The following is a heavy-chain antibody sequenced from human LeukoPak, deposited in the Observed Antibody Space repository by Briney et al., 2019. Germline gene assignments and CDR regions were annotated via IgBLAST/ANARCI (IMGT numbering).Heavy chain of an antibody. V-gene: IGHV3-48*04. Sequence: GGSLRLSCAASGFTFSSYSMNWARQAPGKGLEWVSYISYSSSTIYYADSVKGRFTISRDNAKNSLYLQMNSLGPEDTAVYYCARDPYSGNYGNYYYYYMDVWGKGTTVTISS. CDR2: ISYSSSTI. D-gene: IGHD1-26*01. J-gene: IGHJ6*03. CDR1: GFTFSSYS. CDR3: ARDPYSGNYGNYYYYYMDV.